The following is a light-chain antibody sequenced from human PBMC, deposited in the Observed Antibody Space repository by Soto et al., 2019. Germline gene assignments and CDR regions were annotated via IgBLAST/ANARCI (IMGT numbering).Light chain of an antibody. CDR2: KAS. CDR1: QSISSW. V-gene: IGKV1-5*03. CDR3: QQYGTYSRT. J-gene: IGKJ1*01. Sequence: DIPMTQSPSTLSASVGDRVTITCRASQSISSWLAWYQHKPGKAPKLLIYKASSLEGGVPSRFSGSGSGTDFTLTISSLQPDDFATDYCQQYGTYSRTFGQGTKVEIK.